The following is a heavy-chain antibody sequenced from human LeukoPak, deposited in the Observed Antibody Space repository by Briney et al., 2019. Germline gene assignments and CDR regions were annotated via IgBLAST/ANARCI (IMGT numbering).Heavy chain of an antibody. CDR3: ATSPTHGDRCDY. V-gene: IGHV3-23*01. J-gene: IGHJ4*02. CDR1: GFTFSSYA. CDR2: ISGSGGST. Sequence: GGSLRLSCAASGFTFSSYAMNWVRQAPGKGLEWVSAISGSGGSTYYADSVKGRFTISRDNSKNTLYLQMNSLRAEDTAVYYCATSPTHGDRCDYWGQGTLVTVSS.